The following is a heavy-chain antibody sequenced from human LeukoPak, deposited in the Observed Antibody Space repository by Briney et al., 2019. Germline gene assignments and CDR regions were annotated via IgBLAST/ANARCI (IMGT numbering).Heavy chain of an antibody. V-gene: IGHV3-74*01. Sequence: PGGSLRPSCAASGFTLNTYWMYWVRQAPGKGLVWVSHINSDGSIVNYGDSVKGRFTISRDNAKNTLYLQMNSLRADDTALYFCSRGRNWDDGDYWGQGTLVTVSS. CDR2: INSDGSIV. J-gene: IGHJ4*02. CDR3: SRGRNWDDGDY. CDR1: GFTLNTYW. D-gene: IGHD1-1*01.